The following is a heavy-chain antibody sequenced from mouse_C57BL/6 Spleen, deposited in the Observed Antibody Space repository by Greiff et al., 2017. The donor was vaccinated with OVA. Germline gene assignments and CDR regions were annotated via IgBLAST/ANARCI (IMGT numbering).Heavy chain of an antibody. CDR1: GFTFSDYG. CDR2: ISSGSSTI. Sequence: EVQLVESGGGLVKTGGSLKLSCAASGFTFSDYGMHWVRQAPEKGLEWVAYISSGSSTIYYADTVKGRFTISRDNAKNTLFLQMTSLRSEDTAMYYCARATGNAWFAYWGQGTLVTVSA. J-gene: IGHJ3*01. V-gene: IGHV5-17*01. D-gene: IGHD4-1*02. CDR3: ARATGNAWFAY.